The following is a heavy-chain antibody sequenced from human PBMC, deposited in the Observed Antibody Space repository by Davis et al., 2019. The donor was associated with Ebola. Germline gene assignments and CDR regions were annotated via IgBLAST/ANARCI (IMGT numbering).Heavy chain of an antibody. Sequence: PSETLSLTCTVSGGSISSGGYYWSWIRQHPGKGLEWIGYIYYSGSTNYNPSLKSRVTISVDTSKNQFSLKLSSVTAADTAVYYCARGMMGWELLFDYWGQGTLVTVSS. CDR2: IYYSGST. CDR3: ARGMMGWELLFDY. V-gene: IGHV4-61*08. CDR1: GGSISSGGYY. J-gene: IGHJ4*02. D-gene: IGHD1-26*01.